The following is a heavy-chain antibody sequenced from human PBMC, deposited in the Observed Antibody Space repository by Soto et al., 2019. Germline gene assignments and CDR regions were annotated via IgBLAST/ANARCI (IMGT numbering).Heavy chain of an antibody. J-gene: IGHJ4*02. CDR3: GHRSGSYFNC. Sequence: QITLKESGPTLVKPTQTLTLTCTFSGFSLSTSGVSVGWIRQPPGKALQWLALIYWDDDKRYSPSLKSRLTITKDTSKSQVVLTMTTMDPVDTATSYCGHRSGSYFNCWGQGTLVTVSS. D-gene: IGHD1-26*01. CDR2: IYWDDDK. V-gene: IGHV2-5*02. CDR1: GFSLSTSGVS.